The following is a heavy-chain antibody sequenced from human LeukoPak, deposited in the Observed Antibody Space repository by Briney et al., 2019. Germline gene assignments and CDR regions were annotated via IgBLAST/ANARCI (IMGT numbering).Heavy chain of an antibody. J-gene: IGHJ4*02. CDR1: GYTFTGYY. CDR2: INPNSGNT. V-gene: IGHV1-8*02. CDR3: ARGGRWLQFGIDY. D-gene: IGHD5-24*01. Sequence: GASVKVSCKASGYTFTGYYMHWVRQAPGQGLEWMGWINPNSGNTGYAQKFQGRVTMTRNTSISTAYMELSSLRSEGTAVYYCARGGRWLQFGIDYWGQGTLVTVSS.